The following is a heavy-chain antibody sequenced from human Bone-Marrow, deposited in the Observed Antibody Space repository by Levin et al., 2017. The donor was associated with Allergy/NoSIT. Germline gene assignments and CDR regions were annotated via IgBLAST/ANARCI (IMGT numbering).Heavy chain of an antibody. V-gene: IGHV1-2*02. CDR1: GYTFTGYY. Sequence: ASVKVSCKASGYTFTGYYMHWVRQAPGQGLEWMGWINPNSGGTNYAQKFQGRVTMTRDTSISTAYMELSRLRSDDTAVYYCARTSVNDYYGSGSYSFDPWGQGTLVTVSS. D-gene: IGHD3-10*01. J-gene: IGHJ5*02. CDR3: ARTSVNDYYGSGSYSFDP. CDR2: INPNSGGT.